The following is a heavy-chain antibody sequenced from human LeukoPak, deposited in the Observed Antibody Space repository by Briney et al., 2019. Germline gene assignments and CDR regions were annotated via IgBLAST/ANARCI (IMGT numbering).Heavy chain of an antibody. CDR1: GYTFTGYY. D-gene: IGHD6-6*01. J-gene: IGHJ4*02. Sequence: GASVKVSCKASGYTFTGYYMHWVRQAPGQGLEWMGIINPSGGSTSYAQKFQGRVTMTRDTSTSTVYMELSSLRSEDTAVYYCARGLGGYSSSKNPPDYWGQGTLVTVSS. CDR3: ARGLGGYSSSKNPPDY. V-gene: IGHV1-46*01. CDR2: INPSGGST.